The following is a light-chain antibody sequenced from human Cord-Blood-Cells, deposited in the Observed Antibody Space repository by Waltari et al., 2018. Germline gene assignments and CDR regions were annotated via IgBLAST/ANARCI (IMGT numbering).Light chain of an antibody. V-gene: IGKV1-39*01. CDR3: EQSYSTPLT. CDR1: QSISGY. Sequence: DIQMTQSPSSLPAPVGHRFTITCRASQSISGYLNGYPQKPGKAPKLLIYAASSLQSGVPSRFSVSGSVTDFTLTTSSLQPEDFATYYCEQSYSTPLTFGGGTKVEI. CDR2: AAS. J-gene: IGKJ4*01.